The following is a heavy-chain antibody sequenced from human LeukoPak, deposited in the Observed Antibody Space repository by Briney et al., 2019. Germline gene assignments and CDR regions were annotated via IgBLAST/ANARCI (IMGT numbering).Heavy chain of an antibody. CDR3: AKDPTVAATPYYFDY. CDR2: ISGSGGST. Sequence: GGSLRLSCAASGFTFSSYAMSWVHQAPGKGLEWVSAISGSGGSTYYADSVKGRFTISRDNSKNTLYLQMNSLRAEDTAVYYCAKDPTVAATPYYFDYWGQGTLVTVSS. V-gene: IGHV3-23*01. CDR1: GFTFSSYA. J-gene: IGHJ4*02. D-gene: IGHD6-19*01.